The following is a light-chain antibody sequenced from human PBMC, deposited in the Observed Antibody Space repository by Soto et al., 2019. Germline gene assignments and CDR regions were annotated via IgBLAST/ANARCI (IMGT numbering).Light chain of an antibody. Sequence: QSALTQPPSASGSPGQSVTISCTGTTSDVGGYNYVSWYQLHPGKVPKLIISEVNKRPSGVPDRFSGSKSGSTASLTASGLQAEDEADYFCSSYAGSKNFILFGGGTQLTVL. CDR2: EVN. V-gene: IGLV2-8*01. CDR1: TSDVGGYNY. J-gene: IGLJ2*01. CDR3: SSYAGSKNFIL.